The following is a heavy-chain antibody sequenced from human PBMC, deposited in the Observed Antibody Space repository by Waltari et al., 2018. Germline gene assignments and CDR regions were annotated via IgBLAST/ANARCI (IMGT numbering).Heavy chain of an antibody. Sequence: EVQLVESGGGLIQPGGSLRLPCAALGFPVGNNYMSWVRQAPGKGLEWISLIYSGGGIHYADSVKGRFTISRDSSKNTLYLQMNSLRVEDTAVYYCARDPPGVAVSGKGWGQGTLVTVSS. CDR2: IYSGGGI. D-gene: IGHD6-19*01. CDR3: ARDPPGVAVSGKG. V-gene: IGHV3-53*01. J-gene: IGHJ4*02. CDR1: GFPVGNNY.